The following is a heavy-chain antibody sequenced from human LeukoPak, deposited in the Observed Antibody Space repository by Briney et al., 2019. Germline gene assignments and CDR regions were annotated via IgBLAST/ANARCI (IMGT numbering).Heavy chain of an antibody. CDR2: INPNSVVT. Sequence: ASGKVSCKASGYTFTVYYIHWVRQAPGQGLEWLGWINPNSVVTNYAQKFQHRVTMTRATSISTAYMELSRLRSDDTAVYYCASLLGYCSGGSCSPYYFDYWGQGTLVTVSS. CDR1: GYTFTVYY. D-gene: IGHD2-15*01. CDR3: ASLLGYCSGGSCSPYYFDY. J-gene: IGHJ4*02. V-gene: IGHV1-2*02.